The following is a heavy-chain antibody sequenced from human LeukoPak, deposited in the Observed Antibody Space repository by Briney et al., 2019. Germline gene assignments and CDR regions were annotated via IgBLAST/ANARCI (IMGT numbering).Heavy chain of an antibody. J-gene: IGHJ3*02. V-gene: IGHV3-7*03. CDR1: GFTFSGYW. Sequence: GGSLRLSCAASGFTFSGYWMSWVRQAPGKGLEWVANIKQDGSEKYYVDSVKGRFTISRDNAKNSLYLQMNSLRAEDTAVYYCASIAVAVTDAFDIWGQGTMVTVSS. CDR3: ASIAVAVTDAFDI. D-gene: IGHD6-19*01. CDR2: IKQDGSEK.